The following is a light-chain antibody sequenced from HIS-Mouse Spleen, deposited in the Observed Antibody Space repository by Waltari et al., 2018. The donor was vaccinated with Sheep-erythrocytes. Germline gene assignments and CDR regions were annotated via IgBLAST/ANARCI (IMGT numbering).Light chain of an antibody. CDR1: SSDVGGYSY. J-gene: IGLJ1*01. V-gene: IGLV2-11*01. CDR2: DVS. CDR3: CSYAGSYNHV. Sequence: QSALTQPRSVSGSPGQSVTISCTGTSSDVGGYSYVSWYQQHPGKAHKLMIYDVSKRPSGVPYLFSGAKSGNTASLTISGLQAEDEADYYCCSYAGSYNHVFATGTKVTVL.